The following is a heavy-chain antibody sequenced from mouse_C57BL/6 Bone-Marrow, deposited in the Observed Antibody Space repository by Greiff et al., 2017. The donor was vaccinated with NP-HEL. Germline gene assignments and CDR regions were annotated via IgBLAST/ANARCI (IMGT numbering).Heavy chain of an antibody. D-gene: IGHD2-3*01. V-gene: IGHV2-9-1*01. CDR2: IWTGGGT. J-gene: IGHJ1*03. CDR3: ATFYDFPRYWYFDV. CDR1: GFSLTSYA. Sequence: VMLVESGPGLVAPSQSLSITCTVSGFSLTSYAISWVRQPPGKGLEWLGVIWTGGGTNYNSALKSRLSISKDNSKSQVFLKMNSLQTDDTARYYCATFYDFPRYWYFDVWGTGTTVTVSS.